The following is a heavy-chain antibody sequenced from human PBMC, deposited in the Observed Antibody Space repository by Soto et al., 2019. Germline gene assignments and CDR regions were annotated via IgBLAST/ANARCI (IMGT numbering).Heavy chain of an antibody. D-gene: IGHD4-17*01. Sequence: SETLSLTCTVSGGSISSYYWSWIRQPPGKGLEWIGYIYYSGSTNYNPSLKSRVTISVDTSKNQFSLKLSSVTAADTAVYYCARRAKGLRGFDYWGQGTLVTVSS. CDR2: IYYSGST. V-gene: IGHV4-59*01. CDR1: GGSISSYY. CDR3: ARRAKGLRGFDY. J-gene: IGHJ4*02.